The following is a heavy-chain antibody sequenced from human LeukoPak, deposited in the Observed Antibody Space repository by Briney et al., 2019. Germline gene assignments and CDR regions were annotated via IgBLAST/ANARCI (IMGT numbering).Heavy chain of an antibody. CDR3: ARGGGAYYFDY. CDR2: INDLGTSA. D-gene: IGHD3-10*01. V-gene: IGHV3-74*01. CDR1: GFTFSNYW. J-gene: IGHJ4*02. Sequence: AGSLRLSCAASGFTFSNYWMHWVRHVPRQGLVWVSRINDLGTSANYADSVRGRFTISRDDAKNTLYLQMNSLRAEDTAVYYCARGGGAYYFDYWGRGTLVTVSS.